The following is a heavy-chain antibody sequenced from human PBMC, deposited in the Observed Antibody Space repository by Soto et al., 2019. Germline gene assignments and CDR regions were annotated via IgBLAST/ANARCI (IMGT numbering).Heavy chain of an antibody. CDR1: GFTFSSYA. D-gene: IGHD6-19*01. V-gene: IGHV3-23*01. CDR3: AKGSSGWSLGLFDY. Sequence: PGGSLRLSCEASGFTFSSYAMSWVRQAPGKGLEWVSTISGSGDSTYYSDSVKGRLTISRDNSKSTLYLQMNSLRAEDTAVYYCAKGSSGWSLGLFDYWGQGTLVTVSS. J-gene: IGHJ4*02. CDR2: ISGSGDST.